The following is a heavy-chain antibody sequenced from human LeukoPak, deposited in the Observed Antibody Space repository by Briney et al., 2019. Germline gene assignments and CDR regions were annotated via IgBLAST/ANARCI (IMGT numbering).Heavy chain of an antibody. CDR3: ARGWYDYDSSGYYTGYYFDY. Sequence: SETLSLTCTVSGGSISSYYWSWIQQPPGKGLEWIGYIYYSGSTNYNPSLKSRVTISVDTSKNQFSLKLSSVTAADTAVYYCARGWYDYDSSGYYTGYYFDYWGQGTLVTVSS. D-gene: IGHD3-22*01. V-gene: IGHV4-59*01. J-gene: IGHJ4*02. CDR1: GGSISSYY. CDR2: IYYSGST.